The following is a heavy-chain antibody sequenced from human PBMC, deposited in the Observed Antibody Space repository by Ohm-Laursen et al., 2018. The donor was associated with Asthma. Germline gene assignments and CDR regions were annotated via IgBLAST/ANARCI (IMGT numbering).Heavy chain of an antibody. CDR2: IIPIFGTA. V-gene: IGHV1-69*01. J-gene: IGHJ6*02. CDR3: ASVLGDIYYYGMDV. Sequence: GSSVKVSCKVSGYTFSSYAISWVRQAPGQGLEWMGGIIPIFGTANYAQKFQGRVTITADESTSTAYMELSSLRSEDTAVYYCASVLGDIYYYGMDVWGQGTTVTVSS. D-gene: IGHD2-15*01. CDR1: GYTFSSYA.